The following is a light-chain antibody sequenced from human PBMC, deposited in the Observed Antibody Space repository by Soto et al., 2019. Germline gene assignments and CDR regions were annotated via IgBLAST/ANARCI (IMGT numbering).Light chain of an antibody. CDR1: QSVSSN. J-gene: IGKJ1*01. CDR2: GES. CDR3: QNYNSYSEA. V-gene: IGKV3-15*01. Sequence: EIVLTQSPGTLSLSPGERATLSCRASQSVSSNLAWYQQKTGQAPRLLIYGESTRATGIPDRLSGSGSGTEFNLTISSLQPDDFATYYCQNYNSYSEACGQGTKVDIK.